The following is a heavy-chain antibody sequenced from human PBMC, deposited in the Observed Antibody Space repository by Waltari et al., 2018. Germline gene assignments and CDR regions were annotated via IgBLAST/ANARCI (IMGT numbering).Heavy chain of an antibody. CDR2: ISANNGHT. Sequence: QVQLVQSGAEVKKPGASVKVSCRASGYSFSGFCISWVRQAPGQGLEWMGWISANNGHTNHARKVQGRLIMTKDTSTATVYMELSYLTSDDTAVYFCARERHRLMEVGYLMALDPWGQGTLVTVSS. J-gene: IGHJ5*02. CDR1: GYSFSGFC. CDR3: ARERHRLMEVGYLMALDP. V-gene: IGHV1-18*01. D-gene: IGHD3-3*01.